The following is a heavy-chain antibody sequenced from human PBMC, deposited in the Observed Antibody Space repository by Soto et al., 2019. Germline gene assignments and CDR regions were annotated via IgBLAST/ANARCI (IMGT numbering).Heavy chain of an antibody. V-gene: IGHV1-2*02. CDR2: INPDSGGT. CDR1: GYTFTDYY. CDR3: AIRTGQLSIISEFDGDWFFEV. D-gene: IGHD2-2*01. Sequence: QEQLVQSGAEVKKPGASLKVSCKASGYTFTDYYIHWVRQAPGQGLEWVGWINPDSGGTNLAQRFQGRVTMTSDTSINTAYMELSSLRSEDTAVYYCAIRTGQLSIISEFDGDWFFEVGGRGTRVTVSS. J-gene: IGHJ2*01.